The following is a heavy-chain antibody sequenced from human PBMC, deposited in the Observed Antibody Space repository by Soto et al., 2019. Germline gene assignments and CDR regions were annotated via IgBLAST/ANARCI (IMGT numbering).Heavy chain of an antibody. CDR3: ASVPGSPGYHGLDV. Sequence: EVQLVESGGGLVQPGGSLRLSCAASGLTFSKYWMTWVRQAPGKGLEWVATIKHDGSEKSNLDSVEGRFTISRYNAKNSLSLQMNSLRVEDTAVYFCASVPGSPGYHGLDVWGQGTTVTVSS. V-gene: IGHV3-7*03. D-gene: IGHD6-19*01. CDR2: IKHDGSEK. CDR1: GLTFSKYW. J-gene: IGHJ6*02.